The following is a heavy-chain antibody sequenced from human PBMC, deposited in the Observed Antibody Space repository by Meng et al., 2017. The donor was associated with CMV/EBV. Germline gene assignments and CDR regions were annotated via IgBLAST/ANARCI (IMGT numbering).Heavy chain of an antibody. V-gene: IGHV1-2*02. Sequence: HVALVQPGAEVKSPGASVKVSCQTSGYRFSDHYMHWVRQAPGQGLEWMGWIYPNSGGTHYAQKFQDRVTMTRDTSISTVYMELSRLTSDDTAVYYCVRDHNWGPDYWGQGTLVTVSS. CDR2: IYPNSGGT. J-gene: IGHJ4*02. CDR1: GYRFSDHY. D-gene: IGHD1-1*01. CDR3: VRDHNWGPDY.